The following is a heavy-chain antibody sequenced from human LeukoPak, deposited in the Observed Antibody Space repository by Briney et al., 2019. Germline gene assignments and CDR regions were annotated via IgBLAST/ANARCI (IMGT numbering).Heavy chain of an antibody. CDR1: GFTFSAYA. J-gene: IGHJ4*02. CDR3: AKGTLGSCSGARCYPFDY. V-gene: IGHV3-23*01. D-gene: IGHD2-15*01. Sequence: PGGSLRLSCRASGFTFSAYAMNWVRQAPGKEMEWVSSITGTTGNTYVAESVKGRFTISRDNSRNTLYLQMNSLRAEDTAIYYCAKGTLGSCSGARCYPFDYWGQGALVTVSS. CDR2: ITGTTGNT.